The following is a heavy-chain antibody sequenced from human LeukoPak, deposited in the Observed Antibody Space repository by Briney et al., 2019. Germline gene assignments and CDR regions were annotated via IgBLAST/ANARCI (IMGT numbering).Heavy chain of an antibody. Sequence: SETLSLTCTVSGGSISRYYWSWLRQTPGKGLEWIAYIFYSGNTNYNPSLKSRVTLSIDTSKNQFSLRVRSVTTADTAIYYCARAITSGSSAMDVWGKETTVTVSS. CDR2: IFYSGNT. CDR1: GGSISRYY. D-gene: IGHD5-24*01. V-gene: IGHV4-59*01. CDR3: ARAITSGSSAMDV. J-gene: IGHJ6*03.